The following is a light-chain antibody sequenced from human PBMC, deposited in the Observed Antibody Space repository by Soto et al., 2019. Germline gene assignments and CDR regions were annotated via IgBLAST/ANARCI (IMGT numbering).Light chain of an antibody. CDR3: SSYRGARTLVV. Sequence: QLVLTQSPSASASLGASVKLTCTLSSGHSSYAIAWHQQQPEKGPRYLMKLNSDGSHSKGDGIPNRFSGTKSDYTASLTISGLQAEDEADYYCSSYRGARTLVVFGGGTKLTVL. V-gene: IGLV4-69*01. CDR1: SGHSSYA. CDR2: LNSDGSH. J-gene: IGLJ3*02.